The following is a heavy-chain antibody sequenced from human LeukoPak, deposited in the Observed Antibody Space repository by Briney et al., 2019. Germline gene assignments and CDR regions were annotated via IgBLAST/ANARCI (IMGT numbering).Heavy chain of an antibody. J-gene: IGHJ4*02. D-gene: IGHD6-13*01. CDR2: IRYDGSNK. Sequence: GRSLRLSCAASGFTFSSYGMHWVRQAPGKGLEWVAFIRYDGSNKYYADSVKGRFTISRDNSKNTLYLQMNSLRAEDTAVYYCAREGEQQLVQGFAYYFDYWGQGTLVTVSS. V-gene: IGHV3-30*02. CDR3: AREGEQQLVQGFAYYFDY. CDR1: GFTFSSYG.